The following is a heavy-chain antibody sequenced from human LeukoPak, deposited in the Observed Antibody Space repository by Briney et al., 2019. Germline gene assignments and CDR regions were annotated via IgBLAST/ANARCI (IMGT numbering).Heavy chain of an antibody. V-gene: IGHV4-59*01. D-gene: IGHD1-1*01. CDR3: ARARAERVYYYGMDV. Sequence: SETLSLTCTVSGGSIGSDYWSWIRQPPGKGLEWIGYIYYSGSTNYNPSLKSRVTISVDTSKNQFSLKLSSVTAADTAVYYCARARAERVYYYGMDVWGQGTTVTVSS. CDR1: GGSIGSDY. J-gene: IGHJ6*02. CDR2: IYYSGST.